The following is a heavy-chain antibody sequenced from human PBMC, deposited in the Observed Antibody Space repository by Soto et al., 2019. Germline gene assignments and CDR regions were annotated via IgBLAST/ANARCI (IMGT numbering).Heavy chain of an antibody. D-gene: IGHD1-26*01. CDR3: ARVKRSTSRLDP. Sequence: PSGTLFLTCSVSGDSLSEGALYWILIPQPPGKGLEWIGYVYYSGSTSYNPSLETGVTISVDTSKNQFSLKLTSVTPADTAIYYCARVKRSTSRLDPWGQGTLVTVSS. CDR2: VYYSGST. J-gene: IGHJ5*02. CDR1: GDSLSEGALY. V-gene: IGHV4-61*08.